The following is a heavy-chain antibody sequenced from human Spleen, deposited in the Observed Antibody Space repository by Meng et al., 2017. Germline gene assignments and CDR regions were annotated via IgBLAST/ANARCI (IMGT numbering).Heavy chain of an antibody. CDR2: INHSGST. Sequence: VQQQQWGAGLLQPSETLSLTCVVSGGSFSDYYWSWIRQPPGKGLEWIGEINHSGSTNYNPSLESRATISVDTSQNNLSLKLSSVTAADSAVYYCARGPTTMAHDFDYWGQGTLVTVSS. V-gene: IGHV4-34*01. CDR1: GGSFSDYY. CDR3: ARGPTTMAHDFDY. D-gene: IGHD4-11*01. J-gene: IGHJ4*02.